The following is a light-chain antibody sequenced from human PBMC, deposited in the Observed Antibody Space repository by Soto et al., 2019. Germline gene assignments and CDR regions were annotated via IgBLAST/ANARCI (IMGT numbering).Light chain of an antibody. Sequence: QSVLTQPPSVSAAPGQTVTISCSGSSSNIGNNYVSWYQQLPGTAPKLLIYDNNNRPSGIPDRFSGSKSATSATLGITGLQTGDEADYYCGTWDSSLSGVVFGGGTQLTVL. CDR1: SSNIGNNY. CDR2: DNN. CDR3: GTWDSSLSGVV. V-gene: IGLV1-51*01. J-gene: IGLJ3*02.